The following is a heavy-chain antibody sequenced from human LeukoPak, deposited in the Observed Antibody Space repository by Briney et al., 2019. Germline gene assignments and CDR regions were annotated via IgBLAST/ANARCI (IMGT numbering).Heavy chain of an antibody. D-gene: IGHD4-17*01. CDR3: AKDPPYGSYFDY. V-gene: IGHV3-23*01. Sequence: PGGSLRLSCAATGFTSVNYAMSWVRQAPGKGLEWVSAISGSGGSTYYADSVKGRFTISRDNSKNTLYLQMNSLRAEDTAVYYCAKDPPYGSYFDYWGQGTLVTVSS. J-gene: IGHJ4*02. CDR1: GFTSVNYA. CDR2: ISGSGGST.